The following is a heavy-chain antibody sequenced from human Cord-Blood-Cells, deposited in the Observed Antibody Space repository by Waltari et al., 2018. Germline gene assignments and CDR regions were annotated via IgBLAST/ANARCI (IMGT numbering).Heavy chain of an antibody. Sequence: QVQLVQSGAEVKKPGASVKVSCKVSGYTLTELSMHWVRQAPGKGLEWMGGFGPEDGETIDAQKFQGRGTVTEDKSTDTAYMELSSLRSEDTAVYYCATDRITFGGVIGWFDYWGQGTLVTVSS. CDR1: GYTLTELS. CDR2: FGPEDGET. V-gene: IGHV1-24*01. CDR3: ATDRITFGGVIGWFDY. J-gene: IGHJ4*02. D-gene: IGHD3-16*02.